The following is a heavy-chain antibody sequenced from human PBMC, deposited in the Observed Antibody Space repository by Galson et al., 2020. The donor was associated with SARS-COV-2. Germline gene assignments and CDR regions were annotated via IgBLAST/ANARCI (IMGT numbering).Heavy chain of an antibody. CDR2: IYYSGST. J-gene: IGHJ4*02. Sequence: SETLSLTCTVSGGSISSSSYYWGWIRQPPGKGLEWIGSIYYSGSTYYNPSLKSRVTISVDTSKNQFSLKLSSVTAADTAVYYCARHWLTTRAPNFDYWGQGTLVTVSS. CDR3: ARHWLTTRAPNFDY. CDR1: GGSISSSSYY. V-gene: IGHV4-39*01. D-gene: IGHD4-4*01.